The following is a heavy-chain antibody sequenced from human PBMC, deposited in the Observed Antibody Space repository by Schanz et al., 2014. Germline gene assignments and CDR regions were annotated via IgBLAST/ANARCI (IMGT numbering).Heavy chain of an antibody. CDR2: IISILGIP. CDR3: ARLSVAGRPHVNYWYCDL. D-gene: IGHD6-19*01. CDR1: GGTFSSYT. V-gene: IGHV1-69*02. J-gene: IGHJ2*01. Sequence: QVQLVQSGAEVKKPGSSVKVSCKASGGTFSSYTISWVRQAPGQGLEWMGRIISILGIPNYAQKFQGRVTFTADKSTSTAYMELSSLKSEDTAVYYCARLSVAGRPHVNYWYCDLWGRGTLVTVSS.